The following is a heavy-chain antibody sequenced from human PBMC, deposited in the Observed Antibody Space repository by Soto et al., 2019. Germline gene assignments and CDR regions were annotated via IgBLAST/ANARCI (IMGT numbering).Heavy chain of an antibody. D-gene: IGHD4-17*01. V-gene: IGHV3-21*01. CDR3: ARDAYGDYVMFDY. CDR2: ISSSSSYI. J-gene: IGHJ4*02. Sequence: EVQLLESGGGLVKPGGSLRLSCAASGFTFRSYSMNWVRQAPGKGLEWVSSISSSSSYIYYADSVKGRFTISRDNAKNSLYLTMNSLRAEDTDVYYCARDAYGDYVMFDYWGQGTLVTVSS. CDR1: GFTFRSYS.